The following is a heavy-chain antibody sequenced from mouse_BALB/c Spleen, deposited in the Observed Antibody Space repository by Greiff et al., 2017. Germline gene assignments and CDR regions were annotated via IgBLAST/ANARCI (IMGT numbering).Heavy chain of an antibody. CDR2: IYPGNSDT. V-gene: IGHV1-5*01. D-gene: IGHD3-1*01. CDR1: GYSFTSYW. J-gene: IGHJ3*01. Sequence: DVKLQESGTVLARPGASVKMSCKASGYSFTSYWMHWVKQRPGQGLEWIGAIYPGNSDTSYNQKFKGKAKLTAVTSASTAYMELSSLTNEDSAVYYCTREGANRPWFAYWGQGTLVTVSA. CDR3: TREGANRPWFAY.